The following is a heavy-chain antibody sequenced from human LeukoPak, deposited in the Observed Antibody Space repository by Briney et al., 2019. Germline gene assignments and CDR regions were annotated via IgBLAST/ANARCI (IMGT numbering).Heavy chain of an antibody. J-gene: IGHJ4*02. CDR1: GFTFNSYN. D-gene: IGHD5-18*01. V-gene: IGHV3-21*01. CDR3: ARADTAMVNFDY. CDR2: ITSSSTYM. Sequence: PGGSLRLSCAASGFTFNSYNMNWVRQAPGKGLEWVSSITSSSTYMYYADSVKGRFTISRDNAKNSLYLQMNSLRAEDTAVYYCARADTAMVNFDYWGQGTLVTVSS.